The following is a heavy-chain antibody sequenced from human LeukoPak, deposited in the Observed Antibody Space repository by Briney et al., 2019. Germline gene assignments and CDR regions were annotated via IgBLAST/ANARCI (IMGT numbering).Heavy chain of an antibody. CDR3: VTGFTTMAVVYFDY. CDR2: SDPEDGER. Sequence: GASVKVSCKVSGKTLSDLSIHWLRQPPGKGLEWLGGSDPEDGERIYAQMFQGRVTMTEDTSIDTAYMELSSLRSEDTAVYYCVTGFTTMAVVYFDYWGQGTLVTVSP. J-gene: IGHJ4*02. D-gene: IGHD5-18*01. CDR1: GKTLSDLS. V-gene: IGHV1-24*01.